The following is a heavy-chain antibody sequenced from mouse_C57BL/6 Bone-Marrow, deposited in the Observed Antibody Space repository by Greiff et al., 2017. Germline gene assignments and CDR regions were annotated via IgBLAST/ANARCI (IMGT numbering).Heavy chain of an antibody. J-gene: IGHJ2*01. CDR2: IDPSDSET. Sequence: QVQLQQPGAELVRPGSSVKLSCKASGYTFTSYWMHWVKQRPIQGLEWIGNIDPSDSETHYNQKFKDKATLTVDKSSSTAYMQRSSLTAEDSAVYYGARIYGDYWGQGTTLTVSS. D-gene: IGHD1-1*01. V-gene: IGHV1-52*01. CDR1: GYTFTSYW. CDR3: ARIYGDY.